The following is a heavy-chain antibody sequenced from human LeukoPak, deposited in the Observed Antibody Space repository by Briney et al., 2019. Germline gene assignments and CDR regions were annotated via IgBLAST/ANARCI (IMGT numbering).Heavy chain of an antibody. V-gene: IGHV1-69*13. D-gene: IGHD1-26*01. CDR1: GGTFSSYA. CDR2: IIPIFGTA. J-gene: IGHJ5*02. CDR3: ARGGWANWFDP. Sequence: GASVKVSCKASGGTFSSYAISRVRQAPGQGLEWMGGIIPIFGTANYAQKFQGRVTITADESTSTAYMELSGLRSEDTAVYYCARGGWANWFDPWGQGTLVTVSS.